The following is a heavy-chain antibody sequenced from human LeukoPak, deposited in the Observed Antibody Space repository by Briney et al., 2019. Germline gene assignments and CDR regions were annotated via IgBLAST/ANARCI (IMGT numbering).Heavy chain of an antibody. V-gene: IGHV3-7*03. CDR1: GFSFSSYW. Sequence: GGSLTLSCAPSGFSFSSYWMSWVRQAPGHGLEWVANIKQDGSEKYYVDSVKGRFTNARDNDKNSLYLQMNSLKAEDTGVYSCARNGFSRPDPFDYWGQGTLVTVSS. J-gene: IGHJ4*02. CDR2: IKQDGSEK. D-gene: IGHD2-8*01. CDR3: ARNGFSRPDPFDY.